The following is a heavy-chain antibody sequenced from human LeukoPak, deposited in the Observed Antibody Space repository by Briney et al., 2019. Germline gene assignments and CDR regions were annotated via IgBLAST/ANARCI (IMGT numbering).Heavy chain of an antibody. J-gene: IGHJ5*02. D-gene: IGHD1-7*01. V-gene: IGHV1-69*04. CDR1: GGTFSNYA. Sequence: SVKVSCKASGGTFSNYAINWVRQAPGQGLEWMGRIIPILDIANYAQKFQGRVTITTDESTSTAYMELSSLRSEDTAVYYCARRRSTTTPWFDPWGQGTLVTVSS. CDR3: ARRRSTTTPWFDP. CDR2: IIPILDIA.